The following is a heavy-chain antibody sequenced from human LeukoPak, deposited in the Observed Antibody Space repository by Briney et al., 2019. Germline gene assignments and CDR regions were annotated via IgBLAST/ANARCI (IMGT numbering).Heavy chain of an antibody. D-gene: IGHD2-15*01. CDR2: ISDSGGHT. CDR1: GFSFSTYA. Sequence: PGGSLRPSCAASGFSFSTYAMSWVRQSPGKGLEWVSVISDSGGHTIYADSVKGRFTISRDNSRNTLYLQLGSLRAEDTAVYYCAKGQRSCGGGRCELFDSWGQGTLVTVSS. CDR3: AKGQRSCGGGRCELFDS. V-gene: IGHV3-23*01. J-gene: IGHJ4*02.